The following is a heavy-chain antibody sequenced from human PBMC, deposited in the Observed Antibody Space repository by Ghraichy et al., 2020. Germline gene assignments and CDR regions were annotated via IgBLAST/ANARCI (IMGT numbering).Heavy chain of an antibody. CDR1: GFTVKDWG. V-gene: IGHV3-30*18. J-gene: IGHJ5*02. CDR3: SKDFGSRGWFNYFGP. CDR2: ISHDGSEQ. D-gene: IGHD6-19*01. Sequence: GGSLRLSCAASGFTVKDWGMHWVRQAPGKGLEWVAMISHDGSEQYYGDSAKGRFTISRDDSKNMVYLQMDSLRVEDTAVYYCSKDFGSRGWFNYFGPLGQGTLVTVSS.